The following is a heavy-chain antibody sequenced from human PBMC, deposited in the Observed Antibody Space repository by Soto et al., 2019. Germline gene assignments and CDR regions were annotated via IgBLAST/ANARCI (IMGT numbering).Heavy chain of an antibody. V-gene: IGHV1-3*01. D-gene: IGHD6-13*01. Sequence: ASVKVSCKASGYTFTSYAMHWVRQAPGQRLEWMGWINAGNGNTKYSQKFQGRVTITRDTSASTAYMELSSLRSEDTAVYYCARVGYSSSRGGWFDPWGQGTLVTVSS. CDR1: GYTFTSYA. J-gene: IGHJ5*02. CDR3: ARVGYSSSRGGWFDP. CDR2: INAGNGNT.